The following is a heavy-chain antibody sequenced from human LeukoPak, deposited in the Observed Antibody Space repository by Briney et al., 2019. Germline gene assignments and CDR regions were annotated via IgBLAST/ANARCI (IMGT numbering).Heavy chain of an antibody. CDR1: GYIFTGYY. V-gene: IGHV1-2*06. Sequence: ASVKVSCKASGYIFTGYYMHWVRQAPGQGLEWVGRINPNSGGTNYAQKFQGRVTMTRDTSISTAYMELSSLMSDDTAVYYCATTYSTVFDYWGQGTQVTVSS. D-gene: IGHD1-1*01. CDR2: INPNSGGT. CDR3: ATTYSTVFDY. J-gene: IGHJ4*02.